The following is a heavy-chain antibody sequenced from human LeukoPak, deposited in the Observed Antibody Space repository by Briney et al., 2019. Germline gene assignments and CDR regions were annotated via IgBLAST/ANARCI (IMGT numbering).Heavy chain of an antibody. CDR3: ARRPHCSGGSCYVFDY. V-gene: IGHV1-46*01. CDR1: GYTFTSYY. J-gene: IGHJ4*02. Sequence: ASVKVSCKASGYTFTSYYMHWVRQAPGQGLEWMGIINPSGGSTSYAQKFQGRVTMTRDTSTSTVYMELSSLRSEDTAVYYCARRPHCSGGSCYVFDYWGQGTLVTVSS. CDR2: INPSGGST. D-gene: IGHD2-15*01.